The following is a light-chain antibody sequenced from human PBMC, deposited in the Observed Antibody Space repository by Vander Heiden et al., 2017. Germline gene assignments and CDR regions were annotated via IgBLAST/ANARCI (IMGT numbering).Light chain of an antibody. V-gene: IGLV2-14*01. Sequence: QSALTQPASVSGSPGQSITLSCTGTSSDVGGYNYVSWYQQHPGNAPQLMIYDVSNRPSGVSYRFSGSKSGNTASLTISGLQAEDEADYYCSSYTSTSTPTLFGRGTKLTVL. CDR3: SSYTSTSTPTL. CDR1: SSDVGGYNY. CDR2: DVS. J-gene: IGLJ3*02.